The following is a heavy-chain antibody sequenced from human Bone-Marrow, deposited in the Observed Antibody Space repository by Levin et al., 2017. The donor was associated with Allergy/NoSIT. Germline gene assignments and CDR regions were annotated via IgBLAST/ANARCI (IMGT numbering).Heavy chain of an antibody. CDR2: IYWDDDK. V-gene: IGHV2-5*02. CDR3: ALGSRTYKYISGSHPNWFDP. J-gene: IGHJ5*02. CDR1: GFLLSTSGVG. D-gene: IGHD2-2*01. Sequence: SGPTLVKPTQTLTLTCTFSGFLLSTSGVGVGWIRQPPGKALEWLALIYWDDDKRNTPSLKSRLTITKDTSQNQVVLTMTNMDPVDTATYYCALGSRTYKYISGSHPNWFDPWGQGTLVTVSS.